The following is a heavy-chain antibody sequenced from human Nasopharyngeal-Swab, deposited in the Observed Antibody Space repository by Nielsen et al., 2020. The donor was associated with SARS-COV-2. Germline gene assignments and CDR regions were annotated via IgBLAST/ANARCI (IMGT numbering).Heavy chain of an antibody. V-gene: IGHV4-59*08. CDR2: IYYSENT. CDR3: ARLSTTWYYFDY. CDR1: GDSISSYY. J-gene: IGHJ4*02. D-gene: IGHD3-3*02. Sequence: SETLSLTCTVSGDSISSYYWSWIRQPPGKGLEWIGYIYYSENTNYNPSPKSRVTISGDTSKNQFSLKLSSVTAADTAVYYCARLSTTWYYFDYWGQGTLVTVSS.